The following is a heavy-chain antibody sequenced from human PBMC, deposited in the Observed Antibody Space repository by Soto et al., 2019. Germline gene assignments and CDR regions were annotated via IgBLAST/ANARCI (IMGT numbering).Heavy chain of an antibody. Sequence: GASVKVSCKASGGTFSSYAISWVRQAPGQGLEWMGGIIPIFGTANYAQKFQGRVTITADESTSTAYMELSSLRSEDTAVYYCASPNYYDSSGLYYFDYWGQGTLVTVSS. D-gene: IGHD3-22*01. V-gene: IGHV1-69*13. CDR2: IIPIFGTA. CDR1: GGTFSSYA. CDR3: ASPNYYDSSGLYYFDY. J-gene: IGHJ4*02.